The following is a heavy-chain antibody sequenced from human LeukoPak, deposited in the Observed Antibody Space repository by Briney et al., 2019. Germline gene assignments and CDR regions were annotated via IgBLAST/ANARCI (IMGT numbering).Heavy chain of an antibody. Sequence: GGSLRLSCAASGFTFSSYAMHWVRQAPGKGLEWVAVISYDGSNKYYADSVKGRFTISRDNSKNTLYLQMNSLRAEDTAVYYRARGTFGDYWGQGTLVTVSS. CDR3: ARGTFGDY. V-gene: IGHV3-30-3*01. CDR1: GFTFSSYA. J-gene: IGHJ4*02. CDR2: ISYDGSNK. D-gene: IGHD3-10*01.